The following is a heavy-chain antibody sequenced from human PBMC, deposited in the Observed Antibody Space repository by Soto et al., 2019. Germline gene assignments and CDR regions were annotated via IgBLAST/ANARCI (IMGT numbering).Heavy chain of an antibody. J-gene: IGHJ5*02. Sequence: ASVKVSCKASGYTFTGYYMHWVRQAPGQGLEWMGWINPNSGDTDYAQKFQGRVTMTRNTSISTAYMELSRLRSEDTAVYYCARIPDISDWFDPWGQGTLVTVSS. CDR3: ARIPDISDWFDP. CDR1: GYTFTGYY. CDR2: INPNSGDT. V-gene: IGHV1-2*02. D-gene: IGHD3-22*01.